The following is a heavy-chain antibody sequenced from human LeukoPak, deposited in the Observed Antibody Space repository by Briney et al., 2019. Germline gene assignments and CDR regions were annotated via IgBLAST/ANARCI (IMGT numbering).Heavy chain of an antibody. D-gene: IGHD1-26*01. CDR3: AKEDSGSYDALDH. CDR2: ISYDGSNK. CDR1: GFTFSSYG. J-gene: IGHJ4*02. V-gene: IGHV3-30*18. Sequence: PGGSLRLSCAASGFTFSSYGMHWVRQAPGKGLEWVAVISYDGSNKYYADSVKGRFTISRDNSKNTLYLQMNSLRAEDTAVYYCAKEDSGSYDALDHWGQGTLVTVSS.